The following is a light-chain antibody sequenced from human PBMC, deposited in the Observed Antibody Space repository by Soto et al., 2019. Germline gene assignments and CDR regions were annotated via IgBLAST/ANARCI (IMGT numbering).Light chain of an antibody. V-gene: IGKV3-15*01. CDR1: QSVSSN. CDR3: LQHNGYPLT. Sequence: EIVMTQSPATLSVSPGERATLSCRASQSVSSNLAWYQQKPGQAPRLLIYGASTRATGIPARFSGSGSGTEFTLTISSLQSEDFAVYYCLQHNGYPLTFGGGTKVEIK. J-gene: IGKJ4*01. CDR2: GAS.